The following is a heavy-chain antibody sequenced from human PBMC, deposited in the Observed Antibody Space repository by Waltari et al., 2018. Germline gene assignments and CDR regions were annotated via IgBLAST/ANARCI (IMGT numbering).Heavy chain of an antibody. D-gene: IGHD6-19*01. CDR3: ARGWLQVAPPYYYYMDV. J-gene: IGHJ6*03. Sequence: VQLQESGPGLVKPSETLSLTCTVSGGSISTYYWSWIRQPAGKGLEWIGRIYATGSTNYNPSLKSRVTMSVDTSKNQFSLKLSSVTAADTGVYYCARGWLQVAPPYYYYMDVWDRGTAVTVSS. V-gene: IGHV4-4*07. CDR1: GGSISTYY. CDR2: IYATGST.